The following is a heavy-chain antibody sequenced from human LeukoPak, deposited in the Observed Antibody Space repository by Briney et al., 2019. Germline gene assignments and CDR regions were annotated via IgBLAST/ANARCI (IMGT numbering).Heavy chain of an antibody. CDR1: GFTVSTNY. CDR2: ISSNGGST. D-gene: IGHD3-3*01. Sequence: QPGGSLRLSCAASGFTVSTNYMNWVRQAPGKGLEYVSAISSNGGSTYYANSVKGRFTISRDNSKNTLYLQMGSLRAEDMAVYYCARGFYDHTLPVYFDYWGQGTLVTVSS. CDR3: ARGFYDHTLPVYFDY. J-gene: IGHJ4*02. V-gene: IGHV3-64*01.